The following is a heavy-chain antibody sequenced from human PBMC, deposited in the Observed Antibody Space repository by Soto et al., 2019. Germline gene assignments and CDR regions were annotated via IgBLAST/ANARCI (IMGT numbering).Heavy chain of an antibody. CDR1: GFTFSSYA. Sequence: TGGSLRLSCAASGFTFSSYAMSWVRQASGKGLEWVSAISGSGGSTYYADSVKGRFTISRDNSKNTLYLQMNSLRAEDTAVYYCAKIVLPSIAVAGLDYWGQGTLVTVSS. J-gene: IGHJ4*02. D-gene: IGHD6-19*01. V-gene: IGHV3-23*01. CDR2: ISGSGGST. CDR3: AKIVLPSIAVAGLDY.